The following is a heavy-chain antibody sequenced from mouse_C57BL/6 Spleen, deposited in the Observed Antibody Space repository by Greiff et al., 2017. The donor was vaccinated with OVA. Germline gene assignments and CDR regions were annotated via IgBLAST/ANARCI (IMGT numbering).Heavy chain of an antibody. CDR2: IHPNSGST. Sequence: QVHVKQPGAELVKPGASVKLSCKASGYTFTSYWMHWVKQRPGQGLEWIGMIHPNSGSTNYNEKFKSKATLTVDKSSSTAYMQLSSLTSEDSAVYYCARNWDEGFDYWGQGTTLTVSS. J-gene: IGHJ2*01. CDR3: ARNWDEGFDY. D-gene: IGHD4-1*01. V-gene: IGHV1-64*01. CDR1: GYTFTSYW.